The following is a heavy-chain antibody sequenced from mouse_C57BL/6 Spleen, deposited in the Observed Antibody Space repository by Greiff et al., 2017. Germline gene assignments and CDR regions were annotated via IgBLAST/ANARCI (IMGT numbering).Heavy chain of an antibody. V-gene: IGHV1-55*01. J-gene: IGHJ3*01. CDR2: FYPGSGST. CDR3: ARGDRFWCAY. D-gene: IGHD3-3*01. CDR1: GYTFTSYW. Sequence: QVQLQQSGAELVKPGASVKMSCKASGYTFTSYWITWVKQRPGQGLEWIGDFYPGSGSTNYNEKFKSKATLTVDTSSSTAYMQLSSLTSEDSAVYYCARGDRFWCAYWGQGTLVTVSA.